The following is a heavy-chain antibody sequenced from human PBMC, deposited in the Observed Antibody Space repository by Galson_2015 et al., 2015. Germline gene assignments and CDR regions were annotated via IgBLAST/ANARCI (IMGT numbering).Heavy chain of an antibody. CDR2: ICYSGST. V-gene: IGHV4-39*01. CDR1: GGSIGSSSYC. D-gene: IGHD3-9*01. J-gene: IGHJ5*02. Sequence: ETLSLCCTVAGGSIGSSSYCWGWVRRPRGEGLEWIGSICYSGSTYYNLSLKSRVTISVDTYKNQFSLKLTSETAADTAVYYCSRADYDILTGYLNWFDPWGQGTLVTVSS. CDR3: SRADYDILTGYLNWFDP.